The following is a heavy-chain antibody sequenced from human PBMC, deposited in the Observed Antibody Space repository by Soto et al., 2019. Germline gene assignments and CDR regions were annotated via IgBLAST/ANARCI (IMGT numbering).Heavy chain of an antibody. D-gene: IGHD2-2*01. CDR1: GYTFTSYG. J-gene: IGHJ5*02. CDR3: ARSGYCSSTGCSGGRFYWFDP. Sequence: ASVKVSCKASGYTFTSYGISWVRQAPGQGLEWMGWISAYNGNTNYAQKLQGRVTMTTDTSTSTAYMELRSLRSDDTAVYYCARSGYCSSTGCSGGRFYWFDPWGQGTLVTVSS. CDR2: ISAYNGNT. V-gene: IGHV1-18*01.